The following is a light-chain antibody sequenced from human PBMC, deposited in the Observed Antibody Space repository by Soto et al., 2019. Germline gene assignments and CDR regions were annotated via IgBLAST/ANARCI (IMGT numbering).Light chain of an antibody. J-gene: IGKJ2*01. CDR3: QQFNNYPHPMYT. CDR2: DAS. Sequence: AIPLTQSPSSLSASVGDRVTITCRASQGISSALAWYQQKPGKAPKLLIYDASSLESGVPSRFSGSGSGTDFTLTISSLQPEDFATYYCQQFNNYPHPMYTFGQGTKLEIK. V-gene: IGKV1D-13*01. CDR1: QGISSA.